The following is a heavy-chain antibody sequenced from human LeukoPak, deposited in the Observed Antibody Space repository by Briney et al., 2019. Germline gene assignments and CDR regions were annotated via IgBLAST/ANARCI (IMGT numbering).Heavy chain of an antibody. D-gene: IGHD3-10*01. Sequence: SETLSLTCTVSGGSISTYYWTWIRQPPGKGLEWIGNIYYSGSTNYNPSLKSRVTISVDMSRNQFSLKLNSVTAADTALYYCARGTRGYGSGSYYYYGMDVWGQGTTVTVSS. CDR3: ARGTRGYGSGSYYYYGMDV. V-gene: IGHV4-59*01. CDR2: IYYSGST. J-gene: IGHJ6*02. CDR1: GGSISTYY.